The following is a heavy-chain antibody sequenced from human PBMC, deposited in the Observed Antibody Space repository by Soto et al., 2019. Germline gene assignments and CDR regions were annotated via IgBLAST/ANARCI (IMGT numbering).Heavy chain of an antibody. CDR3: ARDRGRRYHDSSGYYPYYFDY. CDR2: INPSGGST. CDR1: GYAFTSYY. V-gene: IGHV1-46*01. J-gene: IGHJ4*02. D-gene: IGHD3-22*01. Sequence: ASVKVSCKASGYAFTSYYMHCVLQSPLQWLDWMGIINPSGGSTGYAQKFQGRVTMTRDTSTSTVYMELSSLRSEDTAVYYCARDRGRRYHDSSGYYPYYFDYWGQGTLVTVPQ.